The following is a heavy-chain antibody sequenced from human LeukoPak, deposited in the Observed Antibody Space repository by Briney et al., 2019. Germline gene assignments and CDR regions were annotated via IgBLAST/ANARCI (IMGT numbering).Heavy chain of an antibody. D-gene: IGHD7-27*01. CDR2: ISPSSGGT. V-gene: IGHV1-2*02. J-gene: IGHJ4*02. Sequence: ASVKVSCKASGYTFTDYYVHWVRQAPGQGLEWMGWISPSSGGTNYAQKFQGRVTMTRDTSISTAYMELSSLRSDDTAVYYCARGWGFGSIDYWGQGTLVTFSS. CDR3: ARGWGFGSIDY. CDR1: GYTFTDYY.